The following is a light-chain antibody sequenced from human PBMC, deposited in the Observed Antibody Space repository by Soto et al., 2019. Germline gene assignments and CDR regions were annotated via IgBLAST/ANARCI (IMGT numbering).Light chain of an antibody. CDR1: RKVVGGYKY. Sequence: QWGLGQPGSGTGAPGESMTITRTRSRKVVGGYKYVSWYQQHPGKAPKLMIYDVSNRPSGISNRFSGSKSGNTASLTISGLQAEDEADYYCSSYTSTSTLVFGGGTQLTV. CDR2: DVS. V-gene: IGLV2-14*01. J-gene: IGLJ2*01. CDR3: SSYTSTSTLV.